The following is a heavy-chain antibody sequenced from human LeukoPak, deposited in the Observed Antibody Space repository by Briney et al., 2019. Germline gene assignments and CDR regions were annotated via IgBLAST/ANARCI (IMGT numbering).Heavy chain of an antibody. CDR2: IPSSGGST. J-gene: IGHJ4*02. CDR3: AKEVVTMIVVVTDYFDY. D-gene: IGHD3-22*01. V-gene: IGHV3-23*01. Sequence: GGSLRLSCAASGFTFSSHAMSWGREAPGEGLEWVSAIPSSGGSTYFADSVKGRFTISKDDSKDTLYLHMSGLRAEDTAVYYCAKEVVTMIVVVTDYFDYWGQGTLVTVSS. CDR1: GFTFSSHA.